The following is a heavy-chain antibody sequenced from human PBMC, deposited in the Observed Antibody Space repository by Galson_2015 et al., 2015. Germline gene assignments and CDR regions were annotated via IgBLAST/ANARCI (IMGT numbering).Heavy chain of an antibody. CDR3: TTGMVGATNDAFDI. J-gene: IGHJ3*02. CDR1: GFTVSNAW. Sequence: SLRLSCAASGFTVSNAWMNWVRQAPGKGLEWVGRIKSKTDGGTTDYAAPVKGRFTISGDDSKNTLYLQMNSLKTEDTAVYYCTTGMVGATNDAFDIWGQGTMVTVSS. V-gene: IGHV3-15*01. D-gene: IGHD1-26*01. CDR2: IKSKTDGGTT.